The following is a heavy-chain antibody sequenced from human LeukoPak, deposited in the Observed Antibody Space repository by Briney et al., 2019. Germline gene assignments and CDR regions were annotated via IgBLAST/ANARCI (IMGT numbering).Heavy chain of an antibody. CDR2: IKSKTDGATK. V-gene: IGHV3-15*07. CDR1: GFTFSNAW. D-gene: IGHD3-3*01. J-gene: IGHJ5*02. CDR3: TTYDFWSGYNP. Sequence: GGSLRLSCAASGFTFSNAWMNWVRQAPGKGLEWVGRIKSKTDGATKDYAAPVKGRFTISRDDSKNTLYMQMNSLRIEDTAVYYCTTYDFWSGYNPWGRGTLVTVSS.